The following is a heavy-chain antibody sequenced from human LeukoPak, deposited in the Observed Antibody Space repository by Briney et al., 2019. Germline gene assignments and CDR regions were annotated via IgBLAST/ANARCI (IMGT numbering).Heavy chain of an antibody. CDR3: ARDKRLSDIAEGWFDP. Sequence: SETLSLTCTVSGGSISSSSYYWGWIRQPPGKGLEWIGSIYYSGSTYYNPSLKSRVTISVDTSKNQFSLKLSSVTAADTAVYYCARDKRLSDIAEGWFDPWGQGTLVTVSS. CDR2: IYYSGST. CDR1: GGSISSSSYY. D-gene: IGHD3-9*01. V-gene: IGHV4-39*07. J-gene: IGHJ5*02.